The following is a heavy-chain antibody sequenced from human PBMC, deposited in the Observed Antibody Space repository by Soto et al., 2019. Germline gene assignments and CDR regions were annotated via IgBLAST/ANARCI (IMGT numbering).Heavy chain of an antibody. CDR3: ARGGAFDI. D-gene: IGHD2-15*01. J-gene: IGHJ3*02. Sequence: GESLKISCKGSGYSFASSWIAWVRQMPVKGLELMGIIFPGDSDTRYSPSFQGQVTISADKSISAAYLQWSSLKASDTAMYYCARGGAFDIWGQGTMVTVSS. V-gene: IGHV5-51*01. CDR1: GYSFASSW. CDR2: IFPGDSDT.